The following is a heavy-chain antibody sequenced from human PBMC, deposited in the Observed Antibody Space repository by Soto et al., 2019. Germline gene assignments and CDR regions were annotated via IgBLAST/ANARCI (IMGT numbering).Heavy chain of an antibody. J-gene: IGHJ5*02. CDR1: GGSINNNKYY. CDR2: IYYGGTT. CDR3: AARGSGFPT. V-gene: IGHV4-39*01. Sequence: SETLSLTCTVSGGSINNNKYYWVWIRQPPGKGLEWIGSIYYGGTTYYNPSLTSRVTISVDTSTNQFSLKLTSVSASDTAVYYCAARGSGFPTWDREDLVTVSS. D-gene: IGHD3-3*01.